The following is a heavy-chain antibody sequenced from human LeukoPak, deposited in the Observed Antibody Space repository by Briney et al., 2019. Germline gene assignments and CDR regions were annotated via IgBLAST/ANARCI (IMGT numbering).Heavy chain of an antibody. J-gene: IGHJ4*02. CDR3: ARAVSSWSLPFDY. CDR1: GGSFSGYY. D-gene: IGHD6-13*01. CDR2: INHSGST. Sequence: SETLSLTCAVYGGSFSGYYWSWIRQPLGKGLEWIGEINHSGSTNYNPSLKSRVTISVDTSKNQFSLKLSSVTAADTAVYYCARAVSSWSLPFDYWGQGTLVTVSS. V-gene: IGHV4-34*01.